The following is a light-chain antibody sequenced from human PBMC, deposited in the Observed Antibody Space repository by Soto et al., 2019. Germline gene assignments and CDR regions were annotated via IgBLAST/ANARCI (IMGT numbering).Light chain of an antibody. Sequence: EIVLTQAPGTVSLSPGERATLSCRASQSVTSSYLAWYQQKPGQAPSLLIYGASSRAPGFPVRFSGSGSGTDFTLTISRLEPEDFAVYFCQQYGSSPFTFGPGTKVDIK. CDR2: GAS. CDR3: QQYGSSPFT. CDR1: QSVTSSY. J-gene: IGKJ3*01. V-gene: IGKV3-20*01.